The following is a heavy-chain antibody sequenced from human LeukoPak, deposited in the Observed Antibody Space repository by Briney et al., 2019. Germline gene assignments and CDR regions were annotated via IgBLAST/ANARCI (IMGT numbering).Heavy chain of an antibody. CDR2: INPNSGGT. CDR1: GYTFTGYY. J-gene: IGHJ6*03. D-gene: IGHD6-19*01. CDR3: ARDLYQWLPSTRPRDYYYYMDA. Sequence: GASVKVSCKASGYTFTGYYIHWVRQAPGQGLEYMGWINPNSGGTNYAQKFQGRVTMTRDTSISTAYMELSRLRSDDTAVYYCARDLYQWLPSTRPRDYYYYMDAWGEGTTVTASS. V-gene: IGHV1-2*02.